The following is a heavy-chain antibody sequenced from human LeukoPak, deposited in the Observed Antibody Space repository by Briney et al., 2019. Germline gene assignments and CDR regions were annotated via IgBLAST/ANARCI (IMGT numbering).Heavy chain of an antibody. CDR1: GGSISSYY. CDR2: IKQDGSEK. D-gene: IGHD1-20*01. Sequence: ETLSLTCTVSGGSISSYYWSWVRQAPGKGLEWVANIKQDGSEKYYVDSVKGRFTISRDNAKNSLYLQMNSLRAEDTAVYYCARVRNWNRPFDYWGQGTLVTVSS. V-gene: IGHV3-7*01. J-gene: IGHJ4*02. CDR3: ARVRNWNRPFDY.